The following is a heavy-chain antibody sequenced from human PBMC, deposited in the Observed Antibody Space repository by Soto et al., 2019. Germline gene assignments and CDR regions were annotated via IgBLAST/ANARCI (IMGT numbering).Heavy chain of an antibody. V-gene: IGHV3-11*06. D-gene: IGHD6-19*01. CDR2: ISSSSYT. Sequence: PGGSLRLSCAASGFTFSDYYMSWIRQAPGKGLEWVSYISSSSYTNYADSVKGRFTISRDNAKNSLYLQMNSLRAEDTAVYYCARDGGSSGSYYFDYWGQGTLVTVSS. J-gene: IGHJ4*02. CDR1: GFTFSDYY. CDR3: ARDGGSSGSYYFDY.